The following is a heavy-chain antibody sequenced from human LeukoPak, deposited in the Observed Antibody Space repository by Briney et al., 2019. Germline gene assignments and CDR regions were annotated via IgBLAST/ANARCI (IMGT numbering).Heavy chain of an antibody. CDR1: GCTFSSYS. J-gene: IGHJ4*02. CDR3: ATSSRSWYTPFDY. Sequence: GGSLRLSCAASGCTFSSYSMNWVRQAPGKGLEWVSYISSSSSTIYYADSVKGRFTITRDNAKNSLYLQMNSLRAEDTAVYYCATSSRSWYTPFDYWGQGTLVTVSS. CDR2: ISSSSSTI. D-gene: IGHD6-13*01. V-gene: IGHV3-48*01.